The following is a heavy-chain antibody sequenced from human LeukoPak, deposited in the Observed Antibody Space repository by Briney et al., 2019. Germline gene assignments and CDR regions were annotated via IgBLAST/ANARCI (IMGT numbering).Heavy chain of an antibody. CDR3: ARGGYSYGLFAAFDI. CDR1: GGSISGYY. Sequence: SETLSLTCTVSGGSISGYYWSWIRQPPGKGLEWIGEINHSGSTNYNPSLKSRVTISVDTSKNQFSLKLSSVTAADTAVYYCARGGYSYGLFAAFDIWGQGTMVTVSS. J-gene: IGHJ3*02. V-gene: IGHV4-34*01. CDR2: INHSGST. D-gene: IGHD5-18*01.